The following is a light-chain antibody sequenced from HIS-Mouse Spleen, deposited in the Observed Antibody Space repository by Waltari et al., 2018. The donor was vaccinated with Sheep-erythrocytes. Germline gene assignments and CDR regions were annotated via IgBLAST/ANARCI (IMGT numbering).Light chain of an antibody. J-gene: IGLJ3*02. Sequence: QSALPQPASVSGSPGQSIPLSCPGTSSAVWSYNLFSWYQPHPGKAPKLMLYEGSKRPSGVSNRFSGSKSGNTASLTISGLQAEDEADYYCCSYAGSSTWVFGGGTKLTVL. CDR1: SSAVWSYNL. CDR3: CSYAGSSTWV. V-gene: IGLV2-23*01. CDR2: EGS.